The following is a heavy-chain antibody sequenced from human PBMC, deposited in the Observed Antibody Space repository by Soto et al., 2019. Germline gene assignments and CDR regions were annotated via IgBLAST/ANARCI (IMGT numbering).Heavy chain of an antibody. Sequence: QVQLVESGGGVVQPGRSLRLSCAASGFTFSNYEMHWVRQAPGKGLEWVAVISYDGSSQYYADSVKGRFTISRDNSKNPLKLQMNSLSTDDTAVYFCAKDVKLRVASVYYYYGMDVWGLGTTVTFS. CDR3: AKDVKLRVASVYYYYGMDV. V-gene: IGHV3-30*18. CDR1: GFTFSNYE. CDR2: ISYDGSSQ. J-gene: IGHJ6*02. D-gene: IGHD1-1*01.